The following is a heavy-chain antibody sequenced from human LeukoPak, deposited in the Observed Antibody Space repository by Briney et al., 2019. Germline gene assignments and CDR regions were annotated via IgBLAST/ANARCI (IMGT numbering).Heavy chain of an antibody. CDR2: IYTSGST. V-gene: IGHV4-4*07. CDR3: ARDLFFAVHYYDTADAFDI. J-gene: IGHJ3*02. CDR1: GGSISSYY. Sequence: SETLSLTCTVAGGSISSYYWSWIRQPAGEGREWIGRIYTSGSTNYNPPLKSGVTMSVDTPTNQFSLKLSSVTAADTAVYYCARDLFFAVHYYDTADAFDIWGQGTMVTVSS. D-gene: IGHD3-22*01.